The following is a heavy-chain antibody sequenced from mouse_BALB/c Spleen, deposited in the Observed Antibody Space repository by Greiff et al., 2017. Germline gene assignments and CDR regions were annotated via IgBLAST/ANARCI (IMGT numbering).Heavy chain of an antibody. CDR3: ASLEMITSYAMDY. CDR1: GYTFTSSW. Sequence: QVQLQQPGSVLVRPGASVKLSCKASGYTFTSSWMHWAKQRPGQGLEWIGEIHPNSGNTNYNEKFKGKATLTVDTTSSTAFVVLSSLTSEASTVYCCASLEMITSYAMDYWGQGTSVTVSS. CDR2: IHPNSGNT. D-gene: IGHD2-4*01. V-gene: IGHV1S130*01. J-gene: IGHJ4*01.